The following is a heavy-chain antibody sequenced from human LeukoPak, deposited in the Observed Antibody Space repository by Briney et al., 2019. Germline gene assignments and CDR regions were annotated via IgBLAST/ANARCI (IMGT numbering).Heavy chain of an antibody. D-gene: IGHD6-19*01. J-gene: IGHJ3*02. CDR3: ARGFQWLVTSSGCAFDI. CDR2: INPNSGGT. V-gene: IGHV1-2*02. CDR1: GYTFTGYY. Sequence: ASVKVSCKASGYTFTGYYMHWVRQAPGQGLEWMGWINPNSGGTNYAQKFQGRVTMTRDTSISTAYMELSRLRSDDTAVYYCARGFQWLVTSSGCAFDIWGQGIMVTVSS.